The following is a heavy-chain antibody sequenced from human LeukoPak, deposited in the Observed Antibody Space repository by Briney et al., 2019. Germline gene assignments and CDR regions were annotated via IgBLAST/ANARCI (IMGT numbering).Heavy chain of an antibody. J-gene: IGHJ6*03. V-gene: IGHV1-18*01. Sequence: ASVKVSCKASGYTFTSYGIGWVRQAPGQGLEWMGWISAYNGNTNYAQKLQGRVTMTTDTSTSTAYMELRSLRSDDTAVYYCARGNSSSSWYGYYYYMDVWGKGTTVTVSS. CDR3: ARGNSSSSWYGYYYYMDV. CDR1: GYTFTSYG. D-gene: IGHD6-13*01. CDR2: ISAYNGNT.